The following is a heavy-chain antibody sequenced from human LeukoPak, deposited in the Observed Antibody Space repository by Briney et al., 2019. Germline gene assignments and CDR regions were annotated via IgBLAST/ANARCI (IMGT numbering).Heavy chain of an antibody. Sequence: GGSLRLSCVASGFTFSSYSMNWVRQAPGKGLEWVSSISSSSSYIYYADSVKGRFTISGDNAKNSLYLQMNSLRAEDTAVYYCARGSTVTKAPLYYFDYWGQGTLVTVSS. CDR2: ISSSSSYI. J-gene: IGHJ4*02. D-gene: IGHD4-17*01. CDR1: GFTFSSYS. V-gene: IGHV3-21*01. CDR3: ARGSTVTKAPLYYFDY.